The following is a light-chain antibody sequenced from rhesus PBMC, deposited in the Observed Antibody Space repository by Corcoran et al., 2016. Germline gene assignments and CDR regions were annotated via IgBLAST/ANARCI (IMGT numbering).Light chain of an antibody. J-gene: IGLJ6*01. CDR3: SSDAGSNTDV. CDR2: EVN. Sequence: QAALTQPRSVSGSPGQSVTISCSGSYNDIGGYDYVSWHLQHPGTAPKLLIYEVNKRPSGVSDRFSGSESGTTASLTISGLQAEDEAYYYCSSDAGSNTDVFGSGTTLTVL. V-gene: IGLV2-32*02. CDR1: YNDIGGYDY.